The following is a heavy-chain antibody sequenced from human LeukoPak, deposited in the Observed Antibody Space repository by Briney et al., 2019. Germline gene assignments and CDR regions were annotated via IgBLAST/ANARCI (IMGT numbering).Heavy chain of an antibody. CDR1: GFTFDNHW. Sequence: GGSLRLSCAASGFTFDNHWIYWVRQAPGKGLVWVSRINTDGSSTTYADSVEGRFTTSRDNAYNTLYLQMNSLRADDTAVYFCARALAVAASGPLDIWGQGTMVTVSS. CDR3: ARALAVAASGPLDI. D-gene: IGHD6-19*01. J-gene: IGHJ3*02. V-gene: IGHV3-74*03. CDR2: INTDGSST.